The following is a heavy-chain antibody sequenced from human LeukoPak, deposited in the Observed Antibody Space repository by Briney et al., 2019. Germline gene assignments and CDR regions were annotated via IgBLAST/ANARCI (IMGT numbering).Heavy chain of an antibody. J-gene: IGHJ2*01. CDR3: AKGARRWHFDL. D-gene: IGHD1-1*01. V-gene: IGHV3-23*01. CDR1: GFTFSSYA. Sequence: GGSLRLSCAASGFTFSSYAMSWVRQAPGKGLEWVSSISGSGGGTYYADSVKGRFTISRDNSENTVYLQMSSLRADDMAVYYCAKGARRWHFDLWGRGSLVTVSS. CDR2: ISGSGGGT.